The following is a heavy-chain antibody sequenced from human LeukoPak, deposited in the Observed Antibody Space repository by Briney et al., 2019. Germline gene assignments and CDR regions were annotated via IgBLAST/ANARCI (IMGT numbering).Heavy chain of an antibody. J-gene: IGHJ4*02. CDR3: AREFGYSGSYFDY. D-gene: IGHD1-26*01. CDR2: ISSSSSYI. CDR1: GFTFSSYS. V-gene: IGHV3-21*01. Sequence: TGGSLRLSCAASGFTFSSYSMNWVRQAPGKGLEWVSSISSSSSYIYYADSVKGRFTISRDNSKNTLYLQMNSLRAEDTAVYYCAREFGYSGSYFDYWGQGTLVTVSS.